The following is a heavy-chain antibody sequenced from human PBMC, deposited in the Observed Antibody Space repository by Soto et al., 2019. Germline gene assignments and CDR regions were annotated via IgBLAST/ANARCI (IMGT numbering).Heavy chain of an antibody. CDR1: GFTVSSNY. CDR3: AAQSADYYDSSGTPSYGMDV. Sequence: EVQLVETGGGLIQPGGSLRLSCAASGFTVSSNYMSWVRQAPGKGLEWVSVIYSGGSTYYADSVKGRFTISRDNSKNTLYLQMNSLRAEDTAVYYCAAQSADYYDSSGTPSYGMDVW. CDR2: IYSGGST. V-gene: IGHV3-53*02. J-gene: IGHJ6*01. D-gene: IGHD3-22*01.